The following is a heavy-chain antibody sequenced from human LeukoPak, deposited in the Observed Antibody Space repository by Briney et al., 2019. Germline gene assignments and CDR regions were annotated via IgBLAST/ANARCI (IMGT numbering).Heavy chain of an antibody. CDR1: GFTFTNYW. Sequence: GGSLRLSCAASGFTFTNYWMSWVRQAPGKGLELVANIKQDRSEKYYVDSVKGRFTISRDNAKNTLYLQMNSLRAEDTAVYYCARVEKYCYDSSGYYQPYYFDYWGQGTLVTVSS. CDR2: IKQDRSEK. D-gene: IGHD3-22*01. V-gene: IGHV3-7*01. CDR3: ARVEKYCYDSSGYYQPYYFDY. J-gene: IGHJ4*02.